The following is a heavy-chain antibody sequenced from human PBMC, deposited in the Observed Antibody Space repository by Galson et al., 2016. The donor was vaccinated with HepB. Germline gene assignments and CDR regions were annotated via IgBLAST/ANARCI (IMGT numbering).Heavy chain of an antibody. CDR3: AKDYYYGSGSYLYYYGMDV. CDR1: GLTFSSYG. V-gene: IGHV3-30*18. D-gene: IGHD3-10*01. CDR2: ISYDGSNK. J-gene: IGHJ6*02. Sequence: SLRLSCAASGLTFSSYGMHWVRQAPGKGLEWVAVISYDGSNKYYADSVKGRFTISRDNSKNTLYLQMNSLRAEDTAVYYCAKDYYYGSGSYLYYYGMDVWGQGTTVTVSS.